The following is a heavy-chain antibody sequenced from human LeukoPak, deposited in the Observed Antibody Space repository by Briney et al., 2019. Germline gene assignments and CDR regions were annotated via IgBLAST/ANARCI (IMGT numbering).Heavy chain of an antibody. Sequence: SVKVSCKASGGTFSSYAISWVRQAPGQGLEWMGGIIPIFGTANYAQKFQGRVTITTDESTSTAYMELSSLRSEDTAVYYCARDWDSSSWVPSIYFDYWGQGTLVTVSS. CDR3: ARDWDSSSWVPSIYFDY. CDR2: IIPIFGTA. J-gene: IGHJ4*02. V-gene: IGHV1-69*05. CDR1: GGTFSSYA. D-gene: IGHD6-13*01.